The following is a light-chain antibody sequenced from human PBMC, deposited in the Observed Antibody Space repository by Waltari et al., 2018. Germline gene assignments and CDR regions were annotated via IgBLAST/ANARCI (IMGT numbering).Light chain of an antibody. CDR3: QTGGHGTWV. CDR1: SGHSSHA. Sequence: QLVLTQSPSASASLGASVKLTCTLSSGHSSHAIAWHQQQPEKRPRFLMKVNSDGSQSKGDKIPDRFSGSSSGAEHYLTISSLQSEDEADYYCQTGGHGTWVFGGGTKLTVL. J-gene: IGLJ3*02. V-gene: IGLV4-69*01. CDR2: VNSDGSQ.